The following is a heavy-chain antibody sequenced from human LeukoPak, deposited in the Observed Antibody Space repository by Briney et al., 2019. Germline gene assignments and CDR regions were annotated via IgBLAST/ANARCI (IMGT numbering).Heavy chain of an antibody. J-gene: IGHJ3*02. CDR2: ISGSGGST. D-gene: IGHD3-10*01. V-gene: IGHV3-23*01. CDR1: GFTFSSYA. Sequence: GGSLRLSCAASGFTFSSYAMSWVRQAPGKGLEWASAISGSGGSTYYADSVKGRFTISRDNSKNTLYLQMNSLRAEDTAVYYCAKIFGGRGDAFDIWGQGTMVTVSS. CDR3: AKIFGGRGDAFDI.